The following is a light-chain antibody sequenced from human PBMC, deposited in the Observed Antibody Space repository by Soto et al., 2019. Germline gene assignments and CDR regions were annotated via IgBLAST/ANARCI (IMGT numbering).Light chain of an antibody. J-gene: IGLJ1*01. CDR1: SSDVGVYNY. CDR3: SSYTSSSTLYV. Sequence: QSVLTQPASVSGSPGQSITISCTGTSSDVGVYNYVYWYKQHPGKAPKLMIYDVSNRPSGVSNRFSGSKSGNTASLTISGLQAEDEADYYCSSYTSSSTLYVFGTGTKLTVL. V-gene: IGLV2-14*01. CDR2: DVS.